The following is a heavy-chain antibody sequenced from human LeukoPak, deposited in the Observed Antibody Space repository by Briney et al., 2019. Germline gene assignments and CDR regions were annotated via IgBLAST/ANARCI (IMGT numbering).Heavy chain of an antibody. CDR3: AKVVSSAYGSDY. J-gene: IGHJ4*02. CDR1: AFPFSTYV. CDR2: ISGDGART. V-gene: IGHV3-23*01. D-gene: IGHD5-12*01. Sequence: GGSLRLSCAASAFPFSTYVMSWVRQAPGGGLEWISSISGDGARTYYTNSVKGRFTISRDNPKNTLFLQVNSLRVEDTAVYYCAKVVSSAYGSDYWGQGTLVTVSS.